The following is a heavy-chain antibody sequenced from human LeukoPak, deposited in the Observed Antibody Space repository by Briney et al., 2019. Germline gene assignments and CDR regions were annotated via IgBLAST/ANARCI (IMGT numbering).Heavy chain of an antibody. J-gene: IGHJ4*02. CDR1: GFTFRSFA. V-gene: IGHV3-64D*09. CDR2: ISSDGGST. CDR3: VVHSGRRYFDY. Sequence: PGGSLRLSCSASGFTFRSFAMHWVRQAPGKGLEYVSAISSDGGSTYYADSLKGRFTISRDNSKKTLYLQMSSLRTEDTAVYYCVVHSGRRYFDYGGQGEPGTVSS. D-gene: IGHD1-26*01.